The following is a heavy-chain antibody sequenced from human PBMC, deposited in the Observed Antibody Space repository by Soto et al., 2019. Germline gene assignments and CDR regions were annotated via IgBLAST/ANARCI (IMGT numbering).Heavy chain of an antibody. V-gene: IGHV3-23*01. CDR2: ISGSGGST. CDR3: ASLRLAGHDYSNRAWDSMDV. Sequence: GGSLRLSCAASGFTFSSYAMSWVRQAPGKGLEWVSAISGSGGSTYYADSVKGRFTISRDYSKNTLYLQMNSLRAEDTAVYYCASLRLAGHDYSNRAWDSMDVWGQGTTVTVSS. CDR1: GFTFSSYA. J-gene: IGHJ6*02. D-gene: IGHD4-4*01.